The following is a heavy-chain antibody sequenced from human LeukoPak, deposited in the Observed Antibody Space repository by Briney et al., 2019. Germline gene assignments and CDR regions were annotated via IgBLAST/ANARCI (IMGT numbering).Heavy chain of an antibody. CDR3: ARGVVAAHPDY. CDR1: GSIFTSYW. CDR2: IDPSDSYT. D-gene: IGHD2-15*01. Sequence: RPGAPLRISCKGSGSIFTSYWISWVRPLPGKGLEWMGRIDPSDSYTNYSPAFQGHVTISADKSISTAYLQWSSLKASDTAMYYCARGVVAAHPDYWGQGTLVSVSS. V-gene: IGHV5-10-1*01. J-gene: IGHJ4*02.